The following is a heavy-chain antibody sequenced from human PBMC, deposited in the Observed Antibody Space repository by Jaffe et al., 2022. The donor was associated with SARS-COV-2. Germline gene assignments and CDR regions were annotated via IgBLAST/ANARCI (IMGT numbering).Heavy chain of an antibody. J-gene: IGHJ5*02. CDR3: ARAGHRGSVDWLVTGWWFDP. D-gene: IGHD6-19*01. CDR1: GFTFSSYS. V-gene: IGHV3-48*01. CDR2: ISSSSSTI. Sequence: EVQLVESGGGLVQPGGSLRLSCAASGFTFSSYSMNWVRQAPGKGLEWVSYISSSSSTIYYADSVKGRFTISRDNAKNSLYLQMNSLRAEDTAVYYCARAGHRGSVDWLVTGWWFDPWGQGTLVTVSS.